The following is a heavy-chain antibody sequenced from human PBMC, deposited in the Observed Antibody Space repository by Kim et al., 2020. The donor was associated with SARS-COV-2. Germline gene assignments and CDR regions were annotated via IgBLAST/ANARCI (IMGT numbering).Heavy chain of an antibody. V-gene: IGHV1-3*01. CDR1: GYTFTSYA. J-gene: IGHJ4*02. D-gene: IGHD3-9*01. CDR2: INAGNGNT. CDR3: ARMRGWLLSPRQYYFDY. Sequence: ASVKVSCKASGYTFTSYAMHWVRQAPGQRLEWMGWINAGNGNTKYSQKFQGRVTITRDTSASTAYMELSSLRSEDTAVYYCARMRGWLLSPRQYYFDYWGQGTLVTVSS.